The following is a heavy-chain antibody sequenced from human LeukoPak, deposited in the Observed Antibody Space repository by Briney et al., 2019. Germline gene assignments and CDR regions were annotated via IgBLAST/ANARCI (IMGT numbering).Heavy chain of an antibody. CDR2: IRGSGSNT. V-gene: IGHV3-23*01. J-gene: IGHJ6*02. CDR1: GFTFSSYA. Sequence: GGSLRLSCEASGFTFSSYAMSWVRQAPGKGLEWVSTIRGSGSNTYLADSVKGRFTISRDNSKNTVYLQMNSLRGEDTAVYYCARDPESSMDVWGQGTTVTVSS. D-gene: IGHD1-14*01. CDR3: ARDPESSMDV.